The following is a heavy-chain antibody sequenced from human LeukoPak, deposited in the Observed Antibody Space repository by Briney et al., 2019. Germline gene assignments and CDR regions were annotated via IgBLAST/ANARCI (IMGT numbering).Heavy chain of an antibody. CDR2: ISSSSSYI. CDR3: ARGGSPVGRYYYYYMDV. D-gene: IGHD1-26*01. CDR1: GFTFSSYS. J-gene: IGHJ6*03. V-gene: IGHV3-21*01. Sequence: GGSLRLSCAASGFTFSSYSMNWVRQAPGKGLEWVSSISSSSSYIHYADSVKGRFTISRDNANNSLYLQMNSLRAEDTAVYYCARGGSPVGRYYYYYMDVWGKGTTVTVSS.